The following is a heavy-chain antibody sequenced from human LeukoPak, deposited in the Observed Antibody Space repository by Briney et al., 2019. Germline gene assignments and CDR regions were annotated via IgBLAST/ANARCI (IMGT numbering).Heavy chain of an antibody. CDR1: GYTFTSYG. CDR2: ISAYNGNT. CDR3: ARVRGPRVGVIPGPDY. J-gene: IGHJ4*02. V-gene: IGHV1-18*01. D-gene: IGHD3-16*02. Sequence: ASVKVSCKASGYTFTSYGISWVRQAPGQGLEWMGWISAYNGNTNYAQKLQGRVTMTTDTSTSTAYMELRSLRSDDTAVYYCARVRGPRVGVIPGPDYWGQGTLVTVSS.